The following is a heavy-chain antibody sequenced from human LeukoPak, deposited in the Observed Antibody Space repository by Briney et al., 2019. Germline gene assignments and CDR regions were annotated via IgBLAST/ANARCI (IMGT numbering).Heavy chain of an antibody. J-gene: IGHJ4*02. V-gene: IGHV3-21*01. CDR2: ISRSSSYI. D-gene: IGHD3-22*01. Sequence: GGSLRLSCAASGFTFSSYSMNWVRQAPGKGLEGVSCISRSSSYIYYADSVKGRFTISRDNAKNSLYLQMNSLRAEDAAVYYCARGRYDSSGYYPIFDYWGQGTLVTVSS. CDR1: GFTFSSYS. CDR3: ARGRYDSSGYYPIFDY.